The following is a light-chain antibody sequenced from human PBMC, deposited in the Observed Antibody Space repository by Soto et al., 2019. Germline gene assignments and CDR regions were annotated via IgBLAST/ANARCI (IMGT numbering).Light chain of an antibody. CDR1: QNINNW. J-gene: IGKJ1*01. V-gene: IGKV1-5*01. CDR2: DAS. Sequence: DIQMTQSPSTLSASIGDRVTITCRASQNINNWIAWYQQKPGKAPKFLIYDASTLESGVPSRFSGSGFGTEFSLTISSLQHDDFGSYYCQHMRTLDQGTKVDIK. CDR3: QHMRT.